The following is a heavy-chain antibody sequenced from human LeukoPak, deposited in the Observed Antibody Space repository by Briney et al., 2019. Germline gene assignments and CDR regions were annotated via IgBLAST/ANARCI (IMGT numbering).Heavy chain of an antibody. CDR2: ISWNSGSI. J-gene: IGHJ4*02. CDR3: AKDADIAVAGNFDY. Sequence: PGGSLRLSCAASGFTFDDYAMHWVRQAPGKGLEWVSGISWNSGSIGYADSVKGRFTISRDNAKNSLYLQMNSLRAEDTALYYRAKDADIAVAGNFDYWGQGTLVTVSS. CDR1: GFTFDDYA. D-gene: IGHD6-19*01. V-gene: IGHV3-9*01.